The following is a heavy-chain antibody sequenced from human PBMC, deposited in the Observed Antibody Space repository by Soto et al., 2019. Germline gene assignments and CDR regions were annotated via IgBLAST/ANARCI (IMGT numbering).Heavy chain of an antibody. J-gene: IGHJ4*02. Sequence: GGSLRLSCAASGFTFSSYGMHWVRQAPGKGLEWVAVIWYDGSNKYYADSVKGRFTISRDNSKNTLYLQMNSLRAEDTAVYYCARDLGITIFGVAMSRFDYWGQGTLVTVSS. D-gene: IGHD3-3*01. CDR2: IWYDGSNK. CDR3: ARDLGITIFGVAMSRFDY. V-gene: IGHV3-33*01. CDR1: GFTFSSYG.